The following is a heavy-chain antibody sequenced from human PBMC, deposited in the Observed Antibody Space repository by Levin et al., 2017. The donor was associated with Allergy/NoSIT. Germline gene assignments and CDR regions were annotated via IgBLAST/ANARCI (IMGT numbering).Heavy chain of an antibody. CDR3: ARDRTYGDGAFDI. CDR2: IYIGGST. V-gene: IGHV3-53*01. CDR1: GFTISSNY. J-gene: IGHJ3*02. D-gene: IGHD3-10*01. Sequence: GGSLRLSCAASGFTISSNYLSWVRQAPGKGLEWVSIIYIGGSTFYADSVKGRFTISRDNSKNTLYLQMNSLRAEDTAVYYCARDRTYGDGAFDIWGQGTMVTVSS.